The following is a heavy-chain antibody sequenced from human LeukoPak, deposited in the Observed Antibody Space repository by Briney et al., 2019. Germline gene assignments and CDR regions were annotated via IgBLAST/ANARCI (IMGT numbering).Heavy chain of an antibody. CDR2: ISYDGSNK. CDR1: GFTFSSYG. Sequence: GGSLRLSCAASGFTFSSYGMHRVRQAPGKGLEWVAVISYDGSNKYYADSVKGRFTISRDNSKNTLYLQMNSLRAEDTAVYYCAKEGYYGSGRTSFDIWGQGTMVTVSS. J-gene: IGHJ3*02. CDR3: AKEGYYGSGRTSFDI. D-gene: IGHD3-10*01. V-gene: IGHV3-30*18.